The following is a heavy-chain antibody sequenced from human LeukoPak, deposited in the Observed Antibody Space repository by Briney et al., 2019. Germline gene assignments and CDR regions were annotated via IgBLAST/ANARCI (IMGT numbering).Heavy chain of an antibody. CDR3: ASHQFRGYYFDY. Sequence: SETLSLTCTVSGGSISSSSYYWGWIRQPPGKGLEWIGSIYYSGSTYYNPSLKSRVTISVDTSKNQFSLKPSSVTAADTAVYYCASHQFRGYYFDYWGQGTLVTVSS. J-gene: IGHJ4*02. CDR2: IYYSGST. V-gene: IGHV4-39*01. D-gene: IGHD1-26*01. CDR1: GGSISSSSYY.